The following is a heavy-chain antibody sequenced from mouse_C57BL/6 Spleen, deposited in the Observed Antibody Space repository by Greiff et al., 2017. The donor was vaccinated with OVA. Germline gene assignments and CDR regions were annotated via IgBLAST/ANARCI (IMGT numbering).Heavy chain of an antibody. V-gene: IGHV1-26*01. D-gene: IGHD1-1*01. CDR2: INPNNGGT. Sequence: EVQLQQSGPELVKPGASVKISCKASGYTFTDYYMNWVKQSHGKSLEWIGDINPNNGGTSYNQKFKGKATLTVDKSSSTAYMELRSLTSEDSAVYYCASPGIGRIDWYFDVWGTGTTVTVSS. CDR3: ASPGIGRIDWYFDV. J-gene: IGHJ1*03. CDR1: GYTFTDYY.